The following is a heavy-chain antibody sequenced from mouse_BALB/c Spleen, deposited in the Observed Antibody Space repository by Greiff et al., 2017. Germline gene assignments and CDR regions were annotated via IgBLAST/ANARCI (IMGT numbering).Heavy chain of an antibody. CDR3: ARGAMSMDY. D-gene: IGHD1-1*02. Sequence: EVNVVESGGGLVKPGGSLKLSCAASGFTFSSYAMSWVRQTPEKRLEWVASISSGGSTYYPDSVKGRFTISRDNARNILYLQMSSLRSEDTAMYYCARGAMSMDYWGQGTSVTVSS. CDR1: GFTFSSYA. V-gene: IGHV5-6-5*01. CDR2: ISSGGST. J-gene: IGHJ4*01.